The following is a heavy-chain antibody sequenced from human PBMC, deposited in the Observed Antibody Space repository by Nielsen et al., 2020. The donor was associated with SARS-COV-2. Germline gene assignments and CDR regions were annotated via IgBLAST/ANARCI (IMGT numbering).Heavy chain of an antibody. CDR3: ARGDTYYWEGLIDY. CDR2: INSDGSST. D-gene: IGHD3-10*01. CDR1: GFTFSSYW. V-gene: IGHV3-74*01. J-gene: IGHJ4*02. Sequence: GGSLRLSCAASGFTFSSYWMHWVRQAPGKGLVWVSRINSDGSSTSYADSVKGRFTISRDNAKNTLYLQMNSLRAEDTAVYYCARGDTYYWEGLIDYWGQGTLVTVSS.